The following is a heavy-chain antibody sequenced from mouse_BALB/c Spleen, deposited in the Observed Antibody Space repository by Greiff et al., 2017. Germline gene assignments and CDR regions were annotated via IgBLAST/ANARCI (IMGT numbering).Heavy chain of an antibody. CDR1: GFSLTGYG. D-gene: IGHD4-1*01. CDR2: IWGDGST. V-gene: IGHV2-6-7*01. J-gene: IGHJ4*01. Sequence: QVQLKESGPGLVAPSQSLSITCTVSGFSLTGYGVNWVRQPPGKGLEWLGMIWGDGSTDYNSALKSRLSISKDNSKSQVFLKMNSLQTDDTARYYCARAWAEGYYAMDYWGQGTSVTVSA. CDR3: ARAWAEGYYAMDY.